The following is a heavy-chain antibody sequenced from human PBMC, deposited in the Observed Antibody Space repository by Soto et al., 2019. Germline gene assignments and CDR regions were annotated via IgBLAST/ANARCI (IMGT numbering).Heavy chain of an antibody. CDR1: GFTFSSSG. CDR3: ANHGGFDF. Sequence: EGQLLQSGGGLVQPGESLRVSCAASGFTFSSSGMRWVRQAPGKGLEWVSSISVRGDYRYYADSVKGRFTISRDNSKNTLYLQMNSLTAEATAVYYCANHGGFDFWGQGTMVAVSS. V-gene: IGHV3-23*01. D-gene: IGHD4-17*01. J-gene: IGHJ3*01. CDR2: ISVRGDYR.